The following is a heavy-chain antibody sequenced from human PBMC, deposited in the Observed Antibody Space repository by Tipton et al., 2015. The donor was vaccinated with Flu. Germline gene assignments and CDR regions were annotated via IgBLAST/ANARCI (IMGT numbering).Heavy chain of an antibody. CDR3: ASSVEVSSRYCSSTSCLPDY. V-gene: IGHV1-46*01. D-gene: IGHD2-2*01. Sequence: QSGPEVKKPGASVKVSCKASGYTFTSYYMHWVRQAPGQGLEWMGIINPSGGSTSYAQKFQGRVTMTRDTSTSTVYMELSSLRSEDTAVYYCASSVEVSSRYCSSTSCLPDYWGQGTLVTVSS. CDR2: INPSGGST. CDR1: GYTFTSYY. J-gene: IGHJ4*02.